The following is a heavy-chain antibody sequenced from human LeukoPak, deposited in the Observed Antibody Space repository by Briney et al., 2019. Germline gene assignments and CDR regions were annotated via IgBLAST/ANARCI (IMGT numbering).Heavy chain of an antibody. CDR3: VKDSSESYYSGNSEYFHY. CDR2: ISSSSTTI. V-gene: IGHV3-48*01. J-gene: IGHJ4*02. CDR1: GFTFSSYS. Sequence: PGGSLRLSCAASGFTFSSYSMNWVRQAPGKGLEWVSYISSSSTTIYYADSVKGRFTISRDNAKNSLYLQMNSLRAEDTAVYYCVKDSSESYYSGNSEYFHYWGRGTLVTVSS. D-gene: IGHD4-23*01.